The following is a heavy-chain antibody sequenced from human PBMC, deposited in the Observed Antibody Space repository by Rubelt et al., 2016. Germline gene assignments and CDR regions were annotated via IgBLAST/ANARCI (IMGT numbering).Heavy chain of an antibody. CDR2: VSAFNGNT. CDR3: ARVGALAARKIYYFDY. V-gene: IGHV1-18*01. D-gene: IGHD6-6*01. J-gene: IGHJ4*02. Sequence: QVQLVQSGAEVKKPGASVKVSCKASGYTFTNYDIIWVRQAPGQWLEWTGWVSAFNGNTNYAQKFQYGGSMTTDTSTSTAYMELRSLRSDGTAVYYCARVGALAARKIYYFDYWGQGTLVTVSS. CDR1: GYTFTNYD.